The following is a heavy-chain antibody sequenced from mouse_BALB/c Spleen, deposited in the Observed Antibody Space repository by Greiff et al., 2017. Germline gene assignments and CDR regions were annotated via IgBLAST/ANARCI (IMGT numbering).Heavy chain of an antibody. D-gene: IGHD1-1*01. Sequence: DVKLVESGGDLVKPGGSLKLSCAASGFTFSSYTMSWVRQTPEKRLEWVATISSGGSYTYYPDSVKGRFTISRDNAKNTLYLQMSSLKSEDTAMYYCTRESTTVVDYWGQGTTLTVSS. CDR1: GFTFSSYT. CDR2: ISSGGSYT. CDR3: TRESTTVVDY. J-gene: IGHJ2*01. V-gene: IGHV5-6-4*01.